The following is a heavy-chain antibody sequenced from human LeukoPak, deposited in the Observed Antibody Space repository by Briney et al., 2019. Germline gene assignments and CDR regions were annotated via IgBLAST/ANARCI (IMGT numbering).Heavy chain of an antibody. CDR3: ARGGQGDGYSADEAFDI. V-gene: IGHV4-59*01. Sequence: SETLSLTCTVSGGSISSYYWSWIRQPPGKGLEWIGYIYYSGSTNYNPSLKSRVTISVDTSKNQFSLNLSSVTAADTAVYFCARGGQGDGYSADEAFDIWGQGTMVTVS. J-gene: IGHJ3*02. CDR2: IYYSGST. CDR1: GGSISSYY. D-gene: IGHD5-18*01.